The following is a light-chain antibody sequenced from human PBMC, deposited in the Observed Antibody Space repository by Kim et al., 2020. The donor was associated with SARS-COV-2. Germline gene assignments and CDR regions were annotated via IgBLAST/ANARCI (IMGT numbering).Light chain of an antibody. CDR1: QSISNY. CDR2: GAS. CDR3: QQSYSITWT. V-gene: IGKV1-39*01. J-gene: IGKJ1*01. Sequence: GDRVTITCRASQSISNYLNWYQQKPGKAPKLLIFGASSLQSGVPSRISGSGSGTDFTLTISSLQPEDFAIYYCQQSYSITWTFGQGTKV.